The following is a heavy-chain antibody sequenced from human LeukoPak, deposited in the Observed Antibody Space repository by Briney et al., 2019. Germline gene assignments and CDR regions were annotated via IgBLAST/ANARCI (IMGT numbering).Heavy chain of an antibody. J-gene: IGHJ5*02. CDR1: GGSISSDSYY. CDR3: ARAIVVVPAAIFWFDP. D-gene: IGHD2-2*01. V-gene: IGHV4-39*01. CDR2: IYYSGST. Sequence: SETLSLTCTVSGGSISSDSYYWAWIRQPPGKGLEWIASIYYSGSTYYNPSLKSRVTISVDTSRNQFSLKLSSVTAADTAVYYCARAIVVVPAAIFWFDPWGQGTLVTVSS.